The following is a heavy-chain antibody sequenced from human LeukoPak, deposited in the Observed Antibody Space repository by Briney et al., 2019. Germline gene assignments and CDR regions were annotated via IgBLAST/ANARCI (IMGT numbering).Heavy chain of an antibody. J-gene: IGHJ4*02. V-gene: IGHV4-39*01. CDR3: ARHASVDGNWPRPLDY. Sequence: SETLSLTCTVSGGSISSSNSYWGWIRQPPGKGLGWIGNIYYSGSTYYKPSLKTRVTISVDTSKNQFSLKLTSVTAADTAVYYCARHASVDGNWPRPLDYWGQGSLVTVSS. D-gene: IGHD6-19*01. CDR2: IYYSGST. CDR1: GGSISSSNSY.